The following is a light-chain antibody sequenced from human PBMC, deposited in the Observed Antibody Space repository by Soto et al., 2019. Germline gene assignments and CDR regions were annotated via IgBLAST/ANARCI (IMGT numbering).Light chain of an antibody. V-gene: IGKV3-11*01. CDR3: QQRDALT. Sequence: EIVLTQSPATLSLSPGERATLSCRASQSINNYLAWYQQKRGQAPRLLIYDASVRASGIPARFSGSRSGTNFTLTISSLEPEDFAVYYCQQRDALTFGGGAKVEIK. J-gene: IGKJ4*01. CDR2: DAS. CDR1: QSINNY.